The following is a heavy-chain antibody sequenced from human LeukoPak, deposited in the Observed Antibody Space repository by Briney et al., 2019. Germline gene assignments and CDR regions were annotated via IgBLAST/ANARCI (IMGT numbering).Heavy chain of an antibody. CDR1: GVTINNYW. V-gene: IGHV3-74*01. Sequence: GGSLRLSCAASGVTINNYWMHWVRQAPGKGLVWVSRVDSDGSSTTYADSVKGRFTISRDNAKNTLYLQMNSLRAEDTAVYYCARGITIFGVVNDAFDVWGQGAVVTVSS. CDR2: VDSDGSST. J-gene: IGHJ3*01. D-gene: IGHD3-3*01. CDR3: ARGITIFGVVNDAFDV.